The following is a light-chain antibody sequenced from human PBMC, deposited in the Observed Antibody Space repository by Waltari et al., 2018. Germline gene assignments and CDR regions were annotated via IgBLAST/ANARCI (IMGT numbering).Light chain of an antibody. Sequence: QSALTQPAYVSGSPGQSITISCTGTSSDGGHYNLVSWYQQYPGKAPKVMIYDDNRRPSGVSDRFSGSKSGNTASLTISGVQAEDEADYYCCSYAGSYTWVFGGGTKLTVL. CDR1: SSDGGHYNL. CDR2: DDN. J-gene: IGLJ3*02. V-gene: IGLV2-23*01. CDR3: CSYAGSYTWV.